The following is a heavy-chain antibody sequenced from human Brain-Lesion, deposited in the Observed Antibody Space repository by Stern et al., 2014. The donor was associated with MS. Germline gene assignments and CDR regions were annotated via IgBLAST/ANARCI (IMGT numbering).Heavy chain of an antibody. J-gene: IGHJ5*02. Sequence: QVQLGQWGPGLVKPSETLSLTCTVAGGSVSSTSYAWAWIRQPPGKGLEWIGTIYYSGNTYYSPSLKSLLTISLDPSKNHFSLQWGSGTAADTAVYYCAGEEDIRYCSGGSCTGNWFDPWGQGTLVTVSS. D-gene: IGHD2-15*01. V-gene: IGHV4-39*02. CDR3: AGEEDIRYCSGGSCTGNWFDP. CDR1: GGSVSSTSYA. CDR2: IYYSGNT.